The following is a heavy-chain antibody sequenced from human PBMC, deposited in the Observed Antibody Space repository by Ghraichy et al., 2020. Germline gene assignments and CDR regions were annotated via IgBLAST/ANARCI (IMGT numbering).Heavy chain of an antibody. V-gene: IGHV4-39*01. CDR3: AGSFAVIRYFDL. CDR2: IHLSGST. Sequence: SLTCSVSGGSISSSNYYWGWIRQPPGRGLEWIGSIHLSGSTYYNPSLKSRVTISVDKSKNQFSLKLNSVTAADTAVYYCAGSFAVIRYFDLWGRGTLVTVSS. CDR1: GGSISSSNYY. J-gene: IGHJ2*01. D-gene: IGHD4-23*01.